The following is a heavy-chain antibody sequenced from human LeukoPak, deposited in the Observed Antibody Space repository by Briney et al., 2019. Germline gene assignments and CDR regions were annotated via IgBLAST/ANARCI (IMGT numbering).Heavy chain of an antibody. D-gene: IGHD3-22*01. J-gene: IGHJ4*02. CDR3: AKAYSPTYYYDSSGPRGFDY. CDR1: GFTFSSYA. Sequence: PGGSLRLSCAASGFTFSSYAMSWVRQAPGKGLEWVSAISGSGGSTYYADSVKGRFTISGDNSKNTLYLQMNSLRAEDTAVYYCAKAYSPTYYYDSSGPRGFDYWGQGTLVTVSS. V-gene: IGHV3-23*01. CDR2: ISGSGGST.